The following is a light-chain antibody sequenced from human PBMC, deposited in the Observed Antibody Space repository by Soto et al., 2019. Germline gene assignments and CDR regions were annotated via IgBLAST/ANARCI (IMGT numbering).Light chain of an antibody. V-gene: IGKV3-15*01. CDR2: GAS. CDR3: QQYNNWPYT. J-gene: IGKJ2*01. CDR1: QSVSSN. Sequence: EIVMTQSPATLSVSPGERATLSCSASQSVSSNLAWYQQKPGQAPRLLIYGASTRATGIPARFSGSRSGTEFTLTLSSLQSEDFAVYYCQQYNNWPYTFGQGTKLEIK.